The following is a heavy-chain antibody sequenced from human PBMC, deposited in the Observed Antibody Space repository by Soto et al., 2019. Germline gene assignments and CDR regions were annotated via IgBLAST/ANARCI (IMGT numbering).Heavy chain of an antibody. Sequence: GGSLSLSCAASGFTFSSYGMHWVRQAPGKGLEWVAVISYDGSNKYYADSVKGRFTISRDNSKNTLYLQMNSLRAEDTAVYYCAKDQRQLWSYFDYWGQGTPVTV. CDR1: GFTFSSYG. V-gene: IGHV3-30*18. J-gene: IGHJ4*02. D-gene: IGHD5-18*01. CDR3: AKDQRQLWSYFDY. CDR2: ISYDGSNK.